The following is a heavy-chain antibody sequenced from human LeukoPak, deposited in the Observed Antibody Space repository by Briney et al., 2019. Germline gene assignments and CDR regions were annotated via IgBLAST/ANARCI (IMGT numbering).Heavy chain of an antibody. D-gene: IGHD1-26*01. CDR3: ARVGNSGSYYPAGAFDI. CDR2: ISGSGGST. V-gene: IGHV3-23*01. J-gene: IGHJ3*02. CDR1: GFTFSSYA. Sequence: PGGSLRLSCAASGFTFSSYAMSWVRQAPGKGLEWVSAISGSGGSTYYADSVKGRFTISRDNSKNTLYLQMNSLRAEDTAVYYCARVGNSGSYYPAGAFDIWGQGTMVTVSS.